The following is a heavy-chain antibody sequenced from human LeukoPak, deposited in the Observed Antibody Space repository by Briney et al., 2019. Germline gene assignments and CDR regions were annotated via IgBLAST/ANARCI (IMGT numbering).Heavy chain of an antibody. CDR3: AREGGSGSYDERVWFDP. Sequence: SETLSLTCTVSGGSISSSSYYWGWIRQPPGKGLEWIGSIYYSGSTYYNPSLKSRVTISVDTSKNQFSLKLSSVTAADTAVYYCAREGGSGSYDERVWFDPWGQGTLVTVSS. V-gene: IGHV4-39*07. J-gene: IGHJ5*02. CDR1: GGSISSSSYY. D-gene: IGHD3-10*01. CDR2: IYYSGST.